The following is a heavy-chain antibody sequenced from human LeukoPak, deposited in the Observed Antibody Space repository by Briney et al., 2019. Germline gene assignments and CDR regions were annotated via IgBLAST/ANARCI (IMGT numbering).Heavy chain of an antibody. CDR3: ARDAGGRTQREGWFDP. D-gene: IGHD1-26*01. CDR1: GFTSSDYY. CDR2: ISSSGSTI. V-gene: IGHV3-11*04. J-gene: IGHJ5*02. Sequence: GGSLRLSCAASGFTSSDYYMSWIRQAPGKGLEWVSYISSSGSTIYYADSLKGRFTISRDNAKNSLYLQMKSLRVEDTDVYYCARDAGGRTQREGWFDPWGQGTLVTVSS.